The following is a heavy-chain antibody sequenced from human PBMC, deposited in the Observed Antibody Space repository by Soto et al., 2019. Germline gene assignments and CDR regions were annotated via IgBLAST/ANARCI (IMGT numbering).Heavy chain of an antibody. Sequence: QVQLVQSGAEVKKPGSSVKVSCKASGGTFSSYAISWVRQAPGQGLEWMGGIIPIFGTANYAQKFQGRVTITADESTSTAYMARSSLRSEDTAVYYCASKKRGITGPRVPFDYWGQGTLVTVSS. J-gene: IGHJ4*02. CDR2: IIPIFGTA. CDR3: ASKKRGITGPRVPFDY. D-gene: IGHD1-20*01. V-gene: IGHV1-69*12. CDR1: GGTFSSYA.